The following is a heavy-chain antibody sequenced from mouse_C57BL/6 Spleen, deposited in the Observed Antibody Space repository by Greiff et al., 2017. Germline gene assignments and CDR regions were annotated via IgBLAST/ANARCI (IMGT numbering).Heavy chain of an antibody. CDR2: INPNNGGT. CDR1: GYTFTDYN. Sequence: VQLKQSGPELVKPGASVKMSCKASGYTFTDYNMHWVKQSHGKSLEWIGYINPNNGGTSYNQKFKGKATLTVNKSSSTAYMELRSLTSEDSAVYYCARHYYGSSWYFDVWGTGTTVTVSS. V-gene: IGHV1-22*01. J-gene: IGHJ1*03. CDR3: ARHYYGSSWYFDV. D-gene: IGHD1-1*01.